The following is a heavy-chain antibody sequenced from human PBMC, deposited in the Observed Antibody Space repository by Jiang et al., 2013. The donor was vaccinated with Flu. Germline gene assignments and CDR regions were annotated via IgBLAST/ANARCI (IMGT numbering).Heavy chain of an antibody. CDR1: GYSFTSYW. V-gene: IGHV5-51*01. J-gene: IGHJ4*02. D-gene: IGHD3-22*01. Sequence: GAEVKKPGESLKISCKGSGYSFTSYWIGWVRQMPGKGLEWMGIIYPGDSDTRYSPSFQGQVTISADKSISTAYLQWSSLKASDTAMYYCARPDYDSSGYYYFDYWGQGTLVTVSS. CDR2: IYPGDSDT. CDR3: ARPDYDSSGYYYFDY.